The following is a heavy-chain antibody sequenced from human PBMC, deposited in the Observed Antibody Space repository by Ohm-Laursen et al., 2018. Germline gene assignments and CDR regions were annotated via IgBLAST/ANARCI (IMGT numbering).Heavy chain of an antibody. CDR2: ISSLGRYI. CDR3: ASGLYSNSWFIEEDY. D-gene: IGHD6-13*01. CDR1: GFTISSYS. V-gene: IGHV3-21*01. Sequence: SLRLSCAASGFTISSYSMNWVRQAPGKGLEWVSSISSLGRYIYYADSVKGRFTISRDTVKNALYLQMNSLRAEDTAVYYCASGLYSNSWFIEEDYWGQGILVTVSS. J-gene: IGHJ4*02.